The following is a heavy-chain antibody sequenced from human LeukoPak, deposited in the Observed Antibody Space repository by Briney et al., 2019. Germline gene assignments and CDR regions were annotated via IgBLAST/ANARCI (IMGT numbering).Heavy chain of an antibody. CDR3: ARDGSYCGGDCFDAFDI. J-gene: IGHJ3*02. CDR2: IYYSGST. CDR1: GDSISRSSYF. D-gene: IGHD2-21*02. Sequence: PSETLSLTCTVSGDSISRSSYFWAWIRQPQGKGLEWIGSIYYSGSTYYNPSLKSRVTISVDTSKNQFSLKLSSVTAADTAVYYCARDGSYCGGDCFDAFDIWGQGTMVTVSS. V-gene: IGHV4-39*07.